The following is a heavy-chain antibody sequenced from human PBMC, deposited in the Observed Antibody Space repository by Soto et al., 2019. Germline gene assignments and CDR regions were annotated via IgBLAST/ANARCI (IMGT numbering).Heavy chain of an antibody. Sequence: GGSLRLSCAASGFTFSSYGMHWVRQAPGKGLEWVAVISYDGSNKYYADSVKGRFTISRDNSKNTLYLQMNSLRAEDTAVYYCAKDRHRSSSWYYFDYWGQGTLVTVSS. V-gene: IGHV3-30*18. J-gene: IGHJ4*02. CDR3: AKDRHRSSSWYYFDY. D-gene: IGHD6-13*01. CDR2: ISYDGSNK. CDR1: GFTFSSYG.